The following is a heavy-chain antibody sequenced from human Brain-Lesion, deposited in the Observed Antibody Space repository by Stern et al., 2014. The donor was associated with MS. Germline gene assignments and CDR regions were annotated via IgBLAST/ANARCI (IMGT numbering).Heavy chain of an antibody. CDR3: ARNPALWYFDL. Sequence: QVQLVESGPGLVKPLQTLSLTCTVSGGSVSSGGYFWNWLRPHPGQGLEWIGHVYYSGSIAYNPSLKSRVSISVDTSKNQFSLRLRSVTAADTAVYYCARNPALWYFDLWGRGTLAAVSS. CDR1: GGSVSSGGYF. J-gene: IGHJ2*01. D-gene: IGHD3-3*02. CDR2: VYYSGSI. V-gene: IGHV4-31*03.